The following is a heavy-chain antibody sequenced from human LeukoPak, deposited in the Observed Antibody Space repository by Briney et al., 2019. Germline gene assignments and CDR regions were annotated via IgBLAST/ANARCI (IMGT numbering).Heavy chain of an antibody. D-gene: IGHD1-20*01. V-gene: IGHV3-23*01. CDR3: ANGIQPNNWIPGV. CDR1: GFTFSSYV. Sequence: GGSLRLSCAASGFTFSSYVMIWVRQAPGKGLEWVSVISGGTGSAHYADSVKGRFTISRDNSKNTLYLQMNSLRAEDTAVYFCANGIQPNNWIPGVWGQGTLVTVSS. J-gene: IGHJ4*02. CDR2: ISGGTGSA.